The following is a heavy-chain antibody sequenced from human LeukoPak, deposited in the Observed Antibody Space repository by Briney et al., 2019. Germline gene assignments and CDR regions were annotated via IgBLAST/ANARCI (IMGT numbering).Heavy chain of an antibody. CDR1: AYTFTDYF. J-gene: IGHJ5*02. CDR2: LNPYSGAT. D-gene: IGHD4-17*01. Sequence: ASMKVSCKASAYTFTDYFIHWVRQAPGRGLEWMGWLNPYSGATNYARRSHGRVTMTRDTSISTAYLELSSLTSDDTALYYCARARTTVTTREFDPWGQGTLVTVSS. V-gene: IGHV1-2*02. CDR3: ARARTTVTTREFDP.